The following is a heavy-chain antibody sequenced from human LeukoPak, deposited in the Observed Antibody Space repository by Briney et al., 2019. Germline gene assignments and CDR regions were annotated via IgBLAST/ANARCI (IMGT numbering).Heavy chain of an antibody. CDR3: ARQGYLAGLFDY. J-gene: IGHJ4*02. CDR2: INSDGSST. Sequence: PGGSLRLSCAASGFTFSSYWMHWVRQAPGKGLVWVSRINSDGSSTSYADSVKGRFTISRDNAKNTLYLQMNSLRAEDTAVYYYARQGYLAGLFDYWGQGTLVTVSS. CDR1: GFTFSSYW. V-gene: IGHV3-74*01. D-gene: IGHD1-1*01.